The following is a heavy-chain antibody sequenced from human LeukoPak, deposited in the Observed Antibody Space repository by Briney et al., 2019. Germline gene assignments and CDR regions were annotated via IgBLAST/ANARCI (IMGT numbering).Heavy chain of an antibody. V-gene: IGHV3-11*01. J-gene: IGHJ3*02. CDR1: GFTFSDYY. Sequence: GGSLRLSCAASGFTFSDYYMSWIRQAPGKGLEWVSYISSSGSTIYYADSVKGRFTISRDNAKNSLYLQMNSLRAEDTAVYYCARGERYCSGGSCPEDAFDIWGQGTMVTVSS. CDR3: ARGERYCSGGSCPEDAFDI. CDR2: ISSSGSTI. D-gene: IGHD2-15*01.